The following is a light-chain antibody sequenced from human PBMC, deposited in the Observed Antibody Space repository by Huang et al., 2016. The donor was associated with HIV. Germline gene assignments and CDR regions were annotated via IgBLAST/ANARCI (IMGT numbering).Light chain of an antibody. CDR3: QQYNTWPYT. J-gene: IGKJ2*01. CDR2: DAT. V-gene: IGKV3D-15*01. Sequence: ELVMTQSPATLSVSPGDRVTLSCGASQRITNNLAWIQQKYGQAPRLLIYDATTRASGISARFSGGGSGTEFALTISSLQSEDSAVYYCQQYNTWPYTFGQGTKWEIK. CDR1: QRITNN.